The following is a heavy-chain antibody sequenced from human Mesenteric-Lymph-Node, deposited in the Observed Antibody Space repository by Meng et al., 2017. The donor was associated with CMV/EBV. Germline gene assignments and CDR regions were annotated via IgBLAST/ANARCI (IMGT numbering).Heavy chain of an antibody. J-gene: IGHJ1*01. CDR3: ARVLYSSSWYPYFQH. CDR1: GYTFTSYG. V-gene: IGHV7-4-1*02. D-gene: IGHD6-13*01. Sequence: SGYTFTSYGISWVRQAPGQGLEWMGWINTNTGNPTYAQGFTGRFVFSLDTSVSTAYLQISSLKAEDTAVYYCARVLYSSSWYPYFQHWGQGTLVTVSS. CDR2: INTNTGNP.